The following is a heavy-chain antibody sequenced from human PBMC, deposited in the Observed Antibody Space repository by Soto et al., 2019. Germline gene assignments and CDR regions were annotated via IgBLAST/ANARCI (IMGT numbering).Heavy chain of an antibody. Sequence: PSETLSLTCTVSGGSISSGGYYWSWIRQHPGKGLEWIGYIYYSGSTYYNPSLKSRVTISVDTSKNQFSLKLSSVTAADTAVYYCARDLFETGYYDSSGPIGMDVWGQGTTVTV. CDR2: IYYSGST. J-gene: IGHJ6*02. V-gene: IGHV4-31*03. CDR1: GGSISSGGYY. D-gene: IGHD3-22*01. CDR3: ARDLFETGYYDSSGPIGMDV.